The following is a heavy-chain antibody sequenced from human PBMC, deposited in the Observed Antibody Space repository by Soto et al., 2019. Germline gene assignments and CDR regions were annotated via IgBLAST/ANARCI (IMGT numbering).Heavy chain of an antibody. CDR3: ASESYCGGDCYSAFDI. V-gene: IGHV1-69*13. Sequence: SSVKVSCKASGGTFSSYAISWVRQAPGQGLEWMGGIIPIFGTANYAQKFQGRVTITADESTSTAYMELSSLRSEDTAVYYCASESYCGGDCYSAFDIWGQGTXVTVSS. J-gene: IGHJ3*02. D-gene: IGHD2-21*02. CDR2: IIPIFGTA. CDR1: GGTFSSYA.